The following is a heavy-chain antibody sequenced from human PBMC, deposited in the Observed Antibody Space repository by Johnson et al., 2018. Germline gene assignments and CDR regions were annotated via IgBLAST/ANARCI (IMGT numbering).Heavy chain of an antibody. D-gene: IGHD3-10*01. CDR1: GFTFSGSA. Sequence: EVQLVETGGGLVQPGGSLKLSCAASGFTFSGSAMHWVRQASGKGLEWVGRIRSKAHSYATAYAASVKGRFTISRDDSKNTANLQMNSLKTVETAVDYCTRPGRGGLVNGMDVWGQVTTVTVSS. J-gene: IGHJ6*02. V-gene: IGHV3-73*01. CDR3: TRPGRGGLVNGMDV. CDR2: IRSKAHSYAT.